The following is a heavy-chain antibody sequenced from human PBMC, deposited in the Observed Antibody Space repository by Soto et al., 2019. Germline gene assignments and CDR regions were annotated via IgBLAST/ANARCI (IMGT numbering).Heavy chain of an antibody. V-gene: IGHV3-7*02. CDR2: INQDGNER. J-gene: IGHJ4*02. CDR1: GFTFCSYL. CDR3: ANGFMVRGVPLSDY. D-gene: IGHD3-10*01. Sequence: AGGALRLSCSAPGFTFCSYLMSWVRQAPGKGLEWVVNINQDGNERYYVASVKGRFTISRDNAKNSLYLQMNNLRVEDTAVYYCANGFMVRGVPLSDYWGQGTLVTVSS.